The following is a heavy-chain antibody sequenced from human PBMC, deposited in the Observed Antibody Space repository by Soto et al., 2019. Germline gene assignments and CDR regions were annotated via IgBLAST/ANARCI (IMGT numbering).Heavy chain of an antibody. CDR1: GFTFSSYG. CDR2: IWYDGSNK. V-gene: IGHV3-33*01. J-gene: IGHJ4*02. Sequence: GGSLRLSCAASGFTFSSYGMHWVRQAPGKGLEWVAVIWYDGSNKYYADSVKGRFTISRDNSKNTLYLQMNSLRAEDTAVYYCARDRRYYDFWSGYPSTAIDYWGQGTLVTVSS. D-gene: IGHD3-3*01. CDR3: ARDRRYYDFWSGYPSTAIDY.